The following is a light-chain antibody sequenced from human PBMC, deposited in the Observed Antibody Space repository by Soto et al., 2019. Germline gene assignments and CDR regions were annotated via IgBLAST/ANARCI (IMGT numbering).Light chain of an antibody. CDR3: QQYYSTPFT. CDR1: QSILSSSNNKNY. CDR2: WAS. Sequence: DIVMTQSPDSLAVSLGERASINCKSSQSILSSSNNKNYLAWFQQKPGQSPKFLIYWASTRESGVPDRFSGSGSGTNLTLTISTLQAGDVAVYYCQQYYSTPFTFGGGTKVEIK. V-gene: IGKV4-1*01. J-gene: IGKJ4*01.